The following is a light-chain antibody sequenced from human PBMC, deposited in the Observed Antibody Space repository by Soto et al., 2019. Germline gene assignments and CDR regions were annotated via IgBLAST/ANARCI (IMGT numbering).Light chain of an antibody. Sequence: DIQMTQSPSSLSASVGDRVTITCRASQGISNYLAWYQHKPGKVPKLLIYAVSTLQSGVPSRFSGSGSGTDFTLTISSLQPEDVAIYYCQNYNSALSWTFGQGTKVEIK. CDR3: QNYNSALSWT. CDR1: QGISNY. CDR2: AVS. V-gene: IGKV1-27*01. J-gene: IGKJ1*01.